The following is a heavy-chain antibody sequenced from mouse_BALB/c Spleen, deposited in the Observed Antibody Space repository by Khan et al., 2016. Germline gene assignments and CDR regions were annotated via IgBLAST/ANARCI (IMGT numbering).Heavy chain of an antibody. CDR1: GFDFSRYW. J-gene: IGHJ2*01. CDR2: INPDSSTI. V-gene: IGHV4-1*02. Sequence: EVKLLESGGGLVQPGGSLKLSCAASGFDFSRYWMSWVRQAPGKGLEWIGEINPDSSTINYTQSLKDKFIISRDNAKNTLYLQMSKVRSEDTALYYGARQGDYGYDVYWGQGATLTVSS. CDR3: ARQGDYGYDVY. D-gene: IGHD2-2*01.